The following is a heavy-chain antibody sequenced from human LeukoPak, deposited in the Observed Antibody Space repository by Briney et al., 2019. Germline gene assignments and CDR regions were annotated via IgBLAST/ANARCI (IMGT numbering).Heavy chain of an antibody. V-gene: IGHV4-39*01. CDR2: IYYSGST. CDR1: GGSISSSSYL. Sequence: SETLSLTCTVSGGSISSSSYLWGWIRQPPGKGLEWIGSIYYSGSTYYNPSLKSRVTISVDTSKNQFSLKLSSVTAADTAVYYCARLLVVTMLRGVVHPFDYWGQGTLVTLSS. CDR3: ARLLVVTMLRGVVHPFDY. D-gene: IGHD3-10*01. J-gene: IGHJ4*02.